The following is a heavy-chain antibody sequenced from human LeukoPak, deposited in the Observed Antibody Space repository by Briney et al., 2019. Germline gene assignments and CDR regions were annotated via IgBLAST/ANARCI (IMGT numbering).Heavy chain of an antibody. CDR2: IYYSGST. CDR3: AREEAVAGDFDY. D-gene: IGHD6-19*01. CDR1: GDSISSYY. Sequence: SETLSLTCTVSGDSISSYYWSWIRQPPGKGLEWIGYIYYSGSTNYNPSLKSRVTISVDTSKNQFSLKLSSVTAADTAVYYCAREEAVAGDFDYWGQGTLVTVSS. V-gene: IGHV4-59*01. J-gene: IGHJ4*02.